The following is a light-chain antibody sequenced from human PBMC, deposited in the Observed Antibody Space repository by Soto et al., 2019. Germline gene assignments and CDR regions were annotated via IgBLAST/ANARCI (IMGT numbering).Light chain of an antibody. CDR2: GNS. Sequence: QSVLTQPPSVSGAPGQRVTISCTGSSSNIGAGYVHWYQQLPGTAPKLLIYGNSNRPSGVPDRFSGSKSGTSASLAITGLQAEDEADYYCQSYDSSLSVVFGGGTQLTVL. CDR1: SSNIGAGY. CDR3: QSYDSSLSVV. V-gene: IGLV1-40*01. J-gene: IGLJ2*01.